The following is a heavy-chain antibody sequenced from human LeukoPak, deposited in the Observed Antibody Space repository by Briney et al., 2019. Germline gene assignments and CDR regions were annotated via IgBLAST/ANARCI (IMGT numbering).Heavy chain of an antibody. D-gene: IGHD3-10*01. CDR1: GFTFSSYN. CDR3: ARPPRSPPPGEIYGSGSYA. J-gene: IGHJ5*02. CDR2: ISSSSSYI. Sequence: GGSLRLSCAASGFTFSSYNMNWVRQAPGKGLEWVSSISSSSSYIYYADSVKGRFTISRDNAKNSLYLQMNSLRAEDTAVYYCARPPRSPPPGEIYGSGSYAWGQGTLVTVSS. V-gene: IGHV3-21*01.